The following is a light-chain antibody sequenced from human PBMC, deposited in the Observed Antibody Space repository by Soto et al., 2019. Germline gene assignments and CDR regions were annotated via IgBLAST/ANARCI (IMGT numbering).Light chain of an antibody. V-gene: IGKV1-39*01. Sequence: DIQMTQSPSSLSASVGDRVMITCRASQSITGYLNWYQQKPGKAPKLLIYAASNLQSGVPSRFSGSGSGTDFTLTISSLQPEDFATYFCQQSQNIPYTFGQGTQLEIK. CDR1: QSITGY. J-gene: IGKJ2*01. CDR3: QQSQNIPYT. CDR2: AAS.